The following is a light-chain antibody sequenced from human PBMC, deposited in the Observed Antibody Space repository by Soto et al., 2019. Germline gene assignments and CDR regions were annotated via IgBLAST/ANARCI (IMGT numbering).Light chain of an antibody. J-gene: IGKJ1*01. CDR3: QQYIDWPRT. CDR2: GAT. CDR1: QSVANR. V-gene: IGKV3-15*01. Sequence: EIVMTQSPATLSVSLGERATLSCRASQSVANRLAWYQHTPGQAPRLLIYGATYRATGVPAKFSGSGSGTEFTLTITSLQSEDFALYYCQQYIDWPRTFGQGTKVDNK.